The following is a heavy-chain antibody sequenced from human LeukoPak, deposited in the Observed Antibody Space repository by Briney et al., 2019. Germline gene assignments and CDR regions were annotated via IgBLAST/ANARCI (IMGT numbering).Heavy chain of an antibody. CDR1: GFTFSSYS. D-gene: IGHD3-10*01. V-gene: IGHV3-21*01. Sequence: GGSLRLSCAASGFTFSSYSMNWVRQAPGKGLEWVSSISTSSSYIKHADSVKGRFTISRDNAKNSLYLQMNSLRAEDTAVYYCARVPGDYWGQGTLVTVSS. J-gene: IGHJ4*02. CDR3: ARVPGDY. CDR2: ISTSSSYI.